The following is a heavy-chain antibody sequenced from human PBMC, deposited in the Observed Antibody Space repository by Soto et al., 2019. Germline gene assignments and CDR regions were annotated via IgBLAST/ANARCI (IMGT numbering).Heavy chain of an antibody. CDR1: GFSLSTSGVG. CDR3: AHIRVTIFGVVIIPSWFDP. D-gene: IGHD3-3*01. J-gene: IGHJ5*02. CDR2: IYWNDDK. V-gene: IGHV2-5*01. Sequence: SGPTLVKPTQTLTLTCTFSGFSLSTSGVGVGWIRQPPGKALEWLALIYWNDDKRYSPSLKSRLTITKDTSKNQVVLTMTNMDPVDTATYYCAHIRVTIFGVVIIPSWFDPWGQGTLVTVSS.